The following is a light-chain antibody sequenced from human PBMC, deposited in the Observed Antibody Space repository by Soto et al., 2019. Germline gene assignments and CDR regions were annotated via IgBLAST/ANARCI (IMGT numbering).Light chain of an antibody. CDR3: QQYTSYSGGLT. J-gene: IGKJ4*01. CDR2: DAS. CDR1: QSISNW. V-gene: IGKV1-5*01. Sequence: DIQMTQSPSTLSASVGDRVSITCRASQSISNWLAWYQQKPGKAPKLLIYDASSLESGVPSRFSGSGSGTEFTLTISGLQPDDFATYYCQQYTSYSGGLTFGGGTKVEIK.